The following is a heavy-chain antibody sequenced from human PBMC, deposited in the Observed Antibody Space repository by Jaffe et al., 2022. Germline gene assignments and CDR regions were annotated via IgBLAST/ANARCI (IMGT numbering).Heavy chain of an antibody. CDR1: GFTFSSYA. CDR3: ARGYSSGWFYYFDY. D-gene: IGHD6-19*01. CDR2: ISSNGGST. Sequence: EVQLVESGGGLVQPGGSLRLSCAASGFTFSSYAMHWVRQAPGKGLEYVSAISSNGGSTYYANSVKGRFTISRDNSKNTLYLQMGSLRAEDMAVYYCARGYSSGWFYYFDYWGQGTLVTVSS. J-gene: IGHJ4*02. V-gene: IGHV3-64*01.